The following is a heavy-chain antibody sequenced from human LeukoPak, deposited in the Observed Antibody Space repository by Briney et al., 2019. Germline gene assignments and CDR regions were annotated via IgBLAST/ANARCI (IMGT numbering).Heavy chain of an antibody. J-gene: IGHJ3*02. Sequence: GGSLRLSCAASGFIFSSYSMNWVRQAPGKGMEWVSSISSSRSHIYYADSVKGRFTISRDNAKNSLYLQMNSLRGEDTAVYYCARGPDILTGYPENAFDIWGQGTMVTVSS. CDR1: GFIFSSYS. V-gene: IGHV3-21*01. CDR2: ISSSRSHI. CDR3: ARGPDILTGYPENAFDI. D-gene: IGHD3-9*01.